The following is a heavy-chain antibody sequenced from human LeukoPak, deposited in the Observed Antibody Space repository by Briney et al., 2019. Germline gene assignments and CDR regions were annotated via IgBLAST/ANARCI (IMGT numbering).Heavy chain of an antibody. J-gene: IGHJ4*02. CDR1: GFIFSSYT. D-gene: IGHD6-13*01. V-gene: IGHV3-21*01. Sequence: GGSLRLSCAASGFIFSSYTMNWVRQAPGKGLEWVSSISSSSIYIYYADSVKGRFTISRDNSKNTLYLQMNSLRAEDTAVYYCARLSSSWYLEWGQGTLVTVSS. CDR3: ARLSSSWYLE. CDR2: ISSSSIYI.